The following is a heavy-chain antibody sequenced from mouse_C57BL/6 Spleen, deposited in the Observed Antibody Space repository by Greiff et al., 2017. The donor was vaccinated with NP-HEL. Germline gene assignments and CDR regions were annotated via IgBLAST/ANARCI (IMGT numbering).Heavy chain of an antibody. J-gene: IGHJ3*01. CDR1: GYTFTSYW. Sequence: QVQLQQPGAELVKPGASVKMSCKASGYTFTSYWITWVKQRPGQGLEWIGDIYPGSGSTNYNEKFKSKATLTVDTSSSTAYMQLSSLTAEDSAVYYCARRCGYGYDVAWFAYWGQGTLVTVSA. CDR2: IYPGSGST. D-gene: IGHD2-2*01. V-gene: IGHV1-55*01. CDR3: ARRCGYGYDVAWFAY.